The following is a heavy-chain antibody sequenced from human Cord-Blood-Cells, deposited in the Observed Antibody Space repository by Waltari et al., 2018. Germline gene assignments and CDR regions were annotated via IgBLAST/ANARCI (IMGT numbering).Heavy chain of an antibody. J-gene: IGHJ2*01. CDR2: IWYDGSNK. D-gene: IGHD3-22*01. CDR1: GFTFSSYG. V-gene: IGHV3-33*01. CDR3: ARDSLRHRSGYYYVLNWYFDL. Sequence: VESGGGVVQPGRSLRLSCAASGFTFSSYGMHWVRQAPGKGLEWVAVIWYDGSNKYYADSVKGRFTISRDNSKNTLYLQMNSLRAEDTAVYYCARDSLRHRSGYYYVLNWYFDLWGRGTLVTVSS.